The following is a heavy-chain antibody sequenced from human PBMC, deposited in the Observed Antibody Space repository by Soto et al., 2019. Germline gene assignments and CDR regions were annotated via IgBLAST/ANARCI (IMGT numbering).Heavy chain of an antibody. D-gene: IGHD5-12*01. Sequence: EVQLVESGGGLVKPGGSLRLSCAASGFTFSNAWMSWVRQAPGKGLEWVGRIKSKTDGGTTDYAAPVKGRLTISRDDSKNTLLLQINSLKTQDTAVYYCTTAPYSGYDLYYMDVWCKGTTVTVSS. CDR1: GFTFSNAW. V-gene: IGHV3-15*01. J-gene: IGHJ6*03. CDR3: TTAPYSGYDLYYMDV. CDR2: IKSKTDGGTT.